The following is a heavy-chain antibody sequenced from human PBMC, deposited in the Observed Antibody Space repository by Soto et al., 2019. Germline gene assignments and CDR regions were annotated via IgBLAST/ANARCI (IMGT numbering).Heavy chain of an antibody. Sequence: KPSETLSLTCAVSGFFISSGNYWGGIRKPPGKGLEWIGSIFHGGNTYYNPSLKSRVTISVDMSKNQFSLKLNSVTAADTAVYYCARARWYDAFDVWGQGTVVTVSS. CDR2: IFHGGNT. V-gene: IGHV4-38-2*01. CDR1: GFFISSGNY. CDR3: ARARWYDAFDV. D-gene: IGHD2-15*01. J-gene: IGHJ3*01.